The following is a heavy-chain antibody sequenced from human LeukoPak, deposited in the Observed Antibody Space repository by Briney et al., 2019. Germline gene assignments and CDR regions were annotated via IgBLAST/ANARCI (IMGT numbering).Heavy chain of an antibody. V-gene: IGHV1-2*02. D-gene: IGHD3-16*01. Sequence: GASMKVSCKTSGYNFTDYYIHWVRQAPGQGLEWMGWVNPNGGGTHFAKKFQGRLTMTRDTSISTTYLELNSLRSDDAAMYYCARGGGSGGRWQIDYWGQGTLVPVSS. CDR2: VNPNGGGT. CDR1: GYNFTDYY. J-gene: IGHJ4*02. CDR3: ARGGGSGGRWQIDY.